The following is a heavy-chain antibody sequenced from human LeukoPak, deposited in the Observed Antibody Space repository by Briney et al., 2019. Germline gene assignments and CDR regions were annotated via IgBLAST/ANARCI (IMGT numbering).Heavy chain of an antibody. CDR1: GYTFTGYY. CDR3: ARAPKRSAAGTLDY. J-gene: IGHJ4*02. CDR2: INPNSGGT. Sequence: ASVKVCCKACGYTFTGYYMHLVRQAPGQGLEWMGWINPNSGGTNYAQKFQGRVTMTRDTSISTAYMELSRLRSDDTAVYYCARAPKRSAAGTLDYWGQGTLVTVSS. V-gene: IGHV1-2*02. D-gene: IGHD6-13*01.